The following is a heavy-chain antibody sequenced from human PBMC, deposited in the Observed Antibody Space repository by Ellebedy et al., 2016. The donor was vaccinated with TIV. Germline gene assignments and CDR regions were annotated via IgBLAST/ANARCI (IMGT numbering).Heavy chain of an antibody. Sequence: ASVKVSCXASGYTFTSYDINWVRQATGQGLEWMGWMNPNSGNTGYAQKFQGRVTMTRNTSISTAYMELSSLRSEDTAVYYCARGAAGTSYYYYYYMDVWGKGTTVTVSS. CDR1: GYTFTSYD. V-gene: IGHV1-8*01. CDR3: ARGAAGTSYYYYYYMDV. CDR2: MNPNSGNT. J-gene: IGHJ6*03. D-gene: IGHD6-13*01.